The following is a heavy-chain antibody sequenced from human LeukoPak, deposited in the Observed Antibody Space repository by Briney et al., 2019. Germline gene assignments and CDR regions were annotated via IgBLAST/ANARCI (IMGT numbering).Heavy chain of an antibody. Sequence: PGGSLRLSCVASGFTFSSYAMNWVRQAPGKGLEWVSSIYSAGATHYAESVKGRFTISRDNSKNTLYLQMNSLRAEGMAVYYCARIEWERLGRAFDIWGQGTMVTVSS. CDR1: GFTFSSYA. CDR3: ARIEWERLGRAFDI. V-gene: IGHV3-53*01. J-gene: IGHJ3*02. D-gene: IGHD1-26*01. CDR2: IYSAGAT.